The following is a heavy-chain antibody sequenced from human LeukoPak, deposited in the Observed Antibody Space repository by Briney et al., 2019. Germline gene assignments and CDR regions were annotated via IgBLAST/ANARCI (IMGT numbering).Heavy chain of an antibody. CDR2: IWYDGSNK. CDR3: ARDYGANIVVVPAAPTY. CDR1: GFTFSSYG. D-gene: IGHD2-2*01. J-gene: IGHJ4*02. V-gene: IGHV3-33*01. Sequence: LPGRSLRLSCAASGFTFSSYGMHWVRQAPGKGLEWVPVIWYDGSNKYYADSVKGRFTISRDNSKNTLYLQMNSLRAEDTAVYYCARDYGANIVVVPAAPTYWGQGTLVTVSS.